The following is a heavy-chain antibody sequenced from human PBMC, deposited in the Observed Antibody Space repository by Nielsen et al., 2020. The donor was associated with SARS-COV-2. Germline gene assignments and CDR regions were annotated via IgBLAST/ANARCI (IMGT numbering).Heavy chain of an antibody. CDR3: ARDPRGSLGMNAFDI. CDR1: GYTFTSYY. Sequence: ASVKVSCKASGYTFTSYYMHWVRQAPGQGLEWMGIINPSGGSTSYAQKFQGRVTITRDTSASTAYMELSSLRSEDTAVYYCARDPRGSLGMNAFDIWGQGTMVTVSS. J-gene: IGHJ3*02. CDR2: INPSGGST. V-gene: IGHV1-46*01. D-gene: IGHD7-27*01.